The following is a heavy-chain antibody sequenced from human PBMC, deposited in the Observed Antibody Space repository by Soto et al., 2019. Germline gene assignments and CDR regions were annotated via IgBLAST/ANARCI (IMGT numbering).Heavy chain of an antibody. CDR1: GGSISSGWYY. V-gene: IGHV4-31*01. Sequence: NLSRPCTVSGGSISSGWYYWCWIRQHPGKGLEWTGYIHYSGSTYYNPSLKSTATISVDTSKNQVSLKLSSVTAADMDVCYCESDSPSCCTGYYVMGVWGQGTTVP. CDR3: ESDSPSCCTGYYVMGV. D-gene: IGHD2-2*01. J-gene: IGHJ6*02. CDR2: IHYSGST.